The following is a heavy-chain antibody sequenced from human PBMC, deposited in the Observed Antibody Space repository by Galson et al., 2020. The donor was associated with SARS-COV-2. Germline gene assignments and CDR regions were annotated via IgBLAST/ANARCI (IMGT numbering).Heavy chain of an antibody. J-gene: IGHJ4*02. Sequence: GGSLRLSCAASGFTFSNYWMNWVRRGPGKGLEWVANIEQDGGEKYYVDSVKGRFTISRDNAKNSLYLQMDSLRAEDTAVYYCARGRRFGDSRAYRDFDSWGQGTLVTVSS. D-gene: IGHD3-10*01. CDR3: ARGRRFGDSRAYRDFDS. CDR1: GFTFSNYW. V-gene: IGHV3-7*01. CDR2: IEQDGGEK.